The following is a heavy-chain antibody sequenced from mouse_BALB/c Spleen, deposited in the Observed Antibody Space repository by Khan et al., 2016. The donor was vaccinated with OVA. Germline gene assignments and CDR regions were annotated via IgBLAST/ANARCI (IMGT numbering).Heavy chain of an antibody. D-gene: IGHD2-4*01. CDR1: GFTFSDYY. J-gene: IGHJ3*01. CDR3: ARKDYDGIAY. Sequence: EVELVESGGGLVQPGGSLKLSCATSGFTFSDYYMYWVRQTPEKRLEWVAYISYGGDTIYYLDTVKGRFTISRDNAKNTLYLQMSRLKSEDTAMYYCARKDYDGIAYWGQGTLVTVSA. V-gene: IGHV5-12*02. CDR2: ISYGGDTI.